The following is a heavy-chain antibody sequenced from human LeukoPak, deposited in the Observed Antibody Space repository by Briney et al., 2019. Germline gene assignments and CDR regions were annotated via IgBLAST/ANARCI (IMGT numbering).Heavy chain of an antibody. J-gene: IGHJ3*01. CDR3: ATYDFWGGYWAFDF. V-gene: IGHV4-30-4*08. CDR2: IFYSGNT. Sequence: SQTLPLTCTVSGGSISSGDYYWSWIRQPPGKGLGWIGYIFYSGNTYYNPSLKSRVIISVDTSKNQFSLKLSSVTAADTAVYYCATYDFWGGYWAFDFWGQGTMVTVSS. CDR1: GGSISSGDYY. D-gene: IGHD3-3*01.